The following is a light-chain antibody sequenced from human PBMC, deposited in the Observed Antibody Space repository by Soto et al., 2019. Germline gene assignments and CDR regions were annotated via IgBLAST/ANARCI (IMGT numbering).Light chain of an antibody. CDR1: QSVSSY. V-gene: IGKV3-11*01. J-gene: IGKJ1*01. Sequence: EIVLTQSPATLSLSPGDRATLSCRASQSVSSYLAWYQQKPGQAPRLLIYDASNRATGIPARFSGSGSGTDFTLTISSLEPEDFAVYYCHQRSNWPPWTFGQGTKVEIK. CDR2: DAS. CDR3: HQRSNWPPWT.